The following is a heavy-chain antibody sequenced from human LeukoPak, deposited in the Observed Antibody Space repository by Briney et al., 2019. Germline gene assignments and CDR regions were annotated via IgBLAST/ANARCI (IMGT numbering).Heavy chain of an antibody. CDR1: GYNFDKFG. J-gene: IGHJ4*02. V-gene: IGHV1-18*01. D-gene: IGHD6-13*01. Sequence: ASVKVSCKASGYNFDKFGIAWVRQAPGQGLEWMGWINTHNGNTKYAQQYQGRVTMTTDTSTSTVYMELRSLRSDDTAVYFCARDTPQHLKRYDYWGQGTPVSVSS. CDR3: ARDTPQHLKRYDY. CDR2: INTHNGNT.